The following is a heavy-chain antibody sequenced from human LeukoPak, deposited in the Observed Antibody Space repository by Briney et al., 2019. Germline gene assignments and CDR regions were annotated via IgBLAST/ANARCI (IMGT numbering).Heavy chain of an antibody. Sequence: SETLSLTCAVYGGSFSGYYWSWIRQPPGKGLEWIGEINHSGSTNYNPSLKSRVTISVDTSKNQFSLKLGSVTAADTAVYYCARASITGKPRAAFDIWGQGTMVTVSS. CDR1: GGSFSGYY. CDR2: INHSGST. CDR3: ARASITGKPRAAFDI. J-gene: IGHJ3*02. D-gene: IGHD1-20*01. V-gene: IGHV4-34*01.